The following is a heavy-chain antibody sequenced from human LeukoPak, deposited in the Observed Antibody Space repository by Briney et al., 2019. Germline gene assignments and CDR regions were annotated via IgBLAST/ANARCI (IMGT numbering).Heavy chain of an antibody. CDR3: ERSRDSTVGDY. V-gene: IGHV4-39*01. CDR1: GGSISSSSYY. Sequence: SETLTLTCTVSGGSISSSSYYWGWIRQPPGKGLEWIGSIDYSGSTYYNPSLKSRVTISVDTSKNQFSLKLSSVTAADTALYYFERSRDSTVGDYWGQGTLVTVSS. CDR2: IDYSGST. J-gene: IGHJ4*02. D-gene: IGHD4-23*01.